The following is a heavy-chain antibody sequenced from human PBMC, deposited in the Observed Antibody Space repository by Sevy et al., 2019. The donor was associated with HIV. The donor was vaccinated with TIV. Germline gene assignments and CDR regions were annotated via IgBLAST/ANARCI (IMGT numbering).Heavy chain of an antibody. CDR3: ARTSRYCSSTSCPQNDY. CDR2: IYSGGST. D-gene: IGHD2-2*01. V-gene: IGHV3-53*01. Sequence: GGSLRLSCAASGFTVSSNYMSWVRQAPGKGLEWVSVIYSGGSTYYADTVNGRFTISRDNSKNTLYLQMNSLRAEDTAVYYCARTSRYCSSTSCPQNDYWGQGTLVTVSS. J-gene: IGHJ4*02. CDR1: GFTVSSNY.